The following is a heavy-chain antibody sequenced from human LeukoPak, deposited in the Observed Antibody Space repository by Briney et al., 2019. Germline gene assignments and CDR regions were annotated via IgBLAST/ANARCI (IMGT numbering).Heavy chain of an antibody. CDR3: ASGKVGITMVRGVIDY. J-gene: IGHJ4*02. CDR2: IYPGDSDT. CDR1: GYSFTSYW. V-gene: IGHV5-51*01. D-gene: IGHD3-10*01. Sequence: GESLKISCQGSGYSFTSYWIGWVRQMPGKGLEWMGIIYPGDSDTRYSPSFQGQVTISADKSISTAYLQWSSLKASDTAMYYCASGKVGITMVRGVIDYWGQGTLVTVSS.